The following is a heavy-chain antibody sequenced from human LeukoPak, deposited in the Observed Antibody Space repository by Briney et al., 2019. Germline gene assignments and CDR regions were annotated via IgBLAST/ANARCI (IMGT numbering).Heavy chain of an antibody. J-gene: IGHJ4*02. D-gene: IGHD3-22*01. CDR2: IYYSGST. V-gene: IGHV4-59*11. Sequence: SETLSLTCTVSGGSISSHYWSWIRQPPGKGLEWIGYIYYSGSTNYNPSLKSRVTISVDTSKNQFSLKLSSVTAADTAAYYCARILDSSGYYRFDYWGQGTLVTVSS. CDR1: GGSISSHY. CDR3: ARILDSSGYYRFDY.